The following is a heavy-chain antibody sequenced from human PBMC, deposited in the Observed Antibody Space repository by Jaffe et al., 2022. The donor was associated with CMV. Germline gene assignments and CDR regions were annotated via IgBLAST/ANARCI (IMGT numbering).Heavy chain of an antibody. D-gene: IGHD5-12*01. Sequence: EVQLVESGGGLVQPGGSLRLSCAASGFTVSSNYMSWVRQAPGKGLEWVSVIYSGGSTYYADSVKGRFTISRDNSKNTLYLQMNSLRAEDTAVYYCARERWLPAGLDPWGQGTLVTVSS. CDR2: IYSGGST. CDR3: ARERWLPAGLDP. CDR1: GFTVSSNY. V-gene: IGHV3-66*01. J-gene: IGHJ5*02.